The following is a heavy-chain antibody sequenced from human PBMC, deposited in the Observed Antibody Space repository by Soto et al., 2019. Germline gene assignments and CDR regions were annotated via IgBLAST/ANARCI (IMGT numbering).Heavy chain of an antibody. Sequence: QVQLQESGPGLVKPSETLSLTCAVSGDSISSPNWWSWYRQSPGKGLEFIGEMFPSGTSNYNPSLDRRATISLNTSKNLFPTKLTSLTAADTTIYYCAIESFDHRPDYWGQGIPVSVSS. CDR1: GDSISSPNW. D-gene: IGHD2-15*01. V-gene: IGHV4-4*02. CDR3: AIESFDHRPDY. J-gene: IGHJ4*02. CDR2: MFPSGTS.